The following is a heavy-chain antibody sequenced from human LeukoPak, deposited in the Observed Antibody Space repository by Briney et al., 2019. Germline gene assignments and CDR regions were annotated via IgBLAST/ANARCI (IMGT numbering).Heavy chain of an antibody. V-gene: IGHV3-74*01. CDR1: GFTFSNYW. J-gene: IGHJ4*02. Sequence: GGSLRLSCEASGFTFSNYWMQWVRQAPGKGLVWVSRISSDGRSTNFADSVKGRFTISRDNAKNTLYLQMSSLTAEDTAVYYCARTPSSGWPFDLWGQGTLVTVSS. CDR2: ISSDGRST. D-gene: IGHD6-19*01. CDR3: ARTPSSGWPFDL.